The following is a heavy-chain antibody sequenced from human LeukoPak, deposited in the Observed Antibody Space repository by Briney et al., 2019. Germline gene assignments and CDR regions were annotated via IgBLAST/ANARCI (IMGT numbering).Heavy chain of an antibody. CDR1: GFTVISNL. CDR2: IYSGGAT. Sequence: GGSLRLSCAASGFTVISNLMTWVRQSPGRGLEWLSSIYSGGATYYAGSVKGRFTISRDHSNNSVSLQMTNLRVEDTAIYYCARGAYRISWPGIDYWGQGTLVTVSS. J-gene: IGHJ4*02. D-gene: IGHD3-16*02. V-gene: IGHV3-53*01. CDR3: ARGAYRISWPGIDY.